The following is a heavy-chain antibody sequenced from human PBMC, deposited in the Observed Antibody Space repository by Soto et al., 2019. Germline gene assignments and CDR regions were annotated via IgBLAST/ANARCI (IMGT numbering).Heavy chain of an antibody. CDR2: IIPILGIA. V-gene: IGHV1-69*02. J-gene: IGHJ4*02. CDR3: ARTDCGGDCYSFDY. D-gene: IGHD2-21*02. Sequence: QVQLVQSGAEVKKPGSSVKVSCKASGGTFSSYTISWVRQAPGQGLEWRGRIIPILGIANYAQKFQGRVTITADKSTSTAYMELSSLRSEDTAVYYCARTDCGGDCYSFDYWGQGTLVTVSS. CDR1: GGTFSSYT.